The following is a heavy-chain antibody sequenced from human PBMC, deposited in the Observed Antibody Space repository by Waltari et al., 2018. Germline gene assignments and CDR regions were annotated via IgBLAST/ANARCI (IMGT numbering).Heavy chain of an antibody. CDR1: GFTFSDYY. J-gene: IGHJ3*02. D-gene: IGHD1-26*01. Sequence: AASGFTFSDYYMSWIRQAPGKGREWVSYISSSGSTIYYADSWKGRFTISRDNAKNSLYLQMNSLRAEDTAVYYCARAITYSGSYTDYDAFDIWGQGTMVSVSS. CDR2: ISSSGSTI. V-gene: IGHV3-11*01. CDR3: ARAITYSGSYTDYDAFDI.